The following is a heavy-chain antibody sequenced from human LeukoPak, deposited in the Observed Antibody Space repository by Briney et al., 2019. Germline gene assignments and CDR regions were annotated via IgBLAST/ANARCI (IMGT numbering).Heavy chain of an antibody. Sequence: ASVKVPRKASGGTFSSYAIRWVRQAPGQGLEWMGRIIPIFGTANYAQKFQGRVTITTDESTSTAYMELSSLRSEATAVYYCASSVVEATRKNAPDYWGQGTLVTVSS. V-gene: IGHV1-69*05. CDR2: IIPIFGTA. D-gene: IGHD2-2*01. CDR1: GGTFSSYA. CDR3: ASSVVEATRKNAPDY. J-gene: IGHJ4*02.